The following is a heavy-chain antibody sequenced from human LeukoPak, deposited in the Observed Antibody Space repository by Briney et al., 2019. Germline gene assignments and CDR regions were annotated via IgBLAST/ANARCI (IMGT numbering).Heavy chain of an antibody. D-gene: IGHD3-22*01. J-gene: IGHJ4*01. Sequence: QPGGSLRLSCAASGFTVSSNYMSWVRQAPGKGLEWVSVIYSGGSTYYADSVKGRFTISRDTSKNTLYLQMNSLRAEDTAVYYCARELNYYDVSSGPYDDCGHGTRVTVSS. CDR3: ARELNYYDVSSGPYDD. V-gene: IGHV3-53*01. CDR2: IYSGGST. CDR1: GFTVSSNY.